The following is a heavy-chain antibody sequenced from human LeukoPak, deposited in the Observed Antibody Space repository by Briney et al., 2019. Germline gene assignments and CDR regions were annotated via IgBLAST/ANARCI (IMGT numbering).Heavy chain of an antibody. CDR1: GGSISSSSYY. CDR3: ASIAVAGNDPDY. D-gene: IGHD6-19*01. J-gene: IGHJ4*02. CDR2: IYHSGST. V-gene: IGHV4-39*07. Sequence: SETLSLTCTVSGGSISSSSYYWGWIRQPPGKGLEWIGEIYHSGSTNYNPSLKSRVAISVDKSKNQFSLKLSSVTAADTAVYYCASIAVAGNDPDYWGQGTLVTVSS.